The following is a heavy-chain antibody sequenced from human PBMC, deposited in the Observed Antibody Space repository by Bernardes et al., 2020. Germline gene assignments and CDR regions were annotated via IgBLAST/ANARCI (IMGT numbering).Heavy chain of an antibody. D-gene: IGHD6-19*01. CDR1: GFTFSSYG. CDR3: ARSLIAVAGNDAFDI. J-gene: IGHJ3*02. CDR2: IWYDGSNK. V-gene: IGHV3-33*01. Sequence: GGSLRLSCAASGFTFSSYGMHWVRQAPGKGLEWVAVIWYDGSNKYYADSVKGRFTISRDNSKNTLYLQMNSLRAEDTAVYYCARSLIAVAGNDAFDIWGQGTMVTVSS.